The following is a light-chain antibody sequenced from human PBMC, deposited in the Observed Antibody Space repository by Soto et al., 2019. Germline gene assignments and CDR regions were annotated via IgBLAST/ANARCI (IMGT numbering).Light chain of an antibody. CDR3: QQRIQWPWT. V-gene: IGKV3-11*01. CDR1: QSVSSY. J-gene: IGKJ1*01. CDR2: DAS. Sequence: EIVMTQSPATLSVSPGERATLSCRASQSVSSYLAWYQQKPGQAPRLLIYDASNRATGIPARFSGGGSGTDFTLTISSPEPEDFGVYYCQQRIQWPWTFGQGTKVDIK.